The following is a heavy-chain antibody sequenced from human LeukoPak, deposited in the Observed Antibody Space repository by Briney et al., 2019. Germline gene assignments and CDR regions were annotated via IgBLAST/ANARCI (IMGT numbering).Heavy chain of an antibody. D-gene: IGHD5-12*01. V-gene: IGHV3-23*01. Sequence: GGSLRLSCAASGFTFSSYAMSWVRQAPGKGLEWVSAISGSGGSTYYADSVKGRFTISRDNSKNTLYLQMNSLRAEDTAVYYCAREGDSGYEFFVEPPPAGKDPIDYWGQGTLVTVSS. CDR1: GFTFSSYA. CDR2: ISGSGGST. J-gene: IGHJ4*02. CDR3: AREGDSGYEFFVEPPPAGKDPIDY.